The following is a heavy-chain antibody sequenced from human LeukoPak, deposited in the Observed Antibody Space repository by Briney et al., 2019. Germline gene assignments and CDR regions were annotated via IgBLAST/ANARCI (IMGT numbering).Heavy chain of an antibody. CDR1: GVSISGCY. CDR2: IYTSGNT. D-gene: IGHD1-26*01. V-gene: IGHV4-4*07. Sequence: PSETLSLTCTVSGVSISGCYWSWIRQPAGMGLEWIGRIYTSGNTNYNPSLKSRVTMSVDTSKNQFSLKLSSVTAADTAVYYCARGPHTGSYPYFFDYWGQGTLVTVSS. CDR3: ARGPHTGSYPYFFDY. J-gene: IGHJ4*02.